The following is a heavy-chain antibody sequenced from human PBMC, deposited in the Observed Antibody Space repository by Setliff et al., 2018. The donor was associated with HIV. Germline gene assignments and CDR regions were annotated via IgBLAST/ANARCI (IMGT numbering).Heavy chain of an antibody. D-gene: IGHD2-21*02. Sequence: PSETLSLTCTVSGASISSSSYYWCWIRQPPGKGLEWIGSFHYSGSTSYNPSLRSRVTIFVDTSKNQFSLRLNSVTATDAAMYYCSRSGIGYGGDSNTFDIWGQVTLVTVSS. J-gene: IGHJ3*02. CDR2: FHYSGST. CDR1: GASISSSSYY. V-gene: IGHV4-39*01. CDR3: SRSGIGYGGDSNTFDI.